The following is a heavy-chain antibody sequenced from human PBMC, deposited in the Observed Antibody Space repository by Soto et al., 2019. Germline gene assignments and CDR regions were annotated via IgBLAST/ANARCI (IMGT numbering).Heavy chain of an antibody. CDR3: AKGWGDY. D-gene: IGHD7-27*01. CDR1: GFTFSNFA. J-gene: IGHJ4*01. CDR2: FSGSNT. V-gene: IGHV3-23*01. Sequence: EVPLLESGGGLVQPGGSLGPSCVPPGFTFSNFALSWVRQAPGKGLEWVSGFSGSNTYNADSVKGRFTISRDNSKNALFLQMNSLRAEDTAIYYCAKGWGDYWGHGTLVTVSS.